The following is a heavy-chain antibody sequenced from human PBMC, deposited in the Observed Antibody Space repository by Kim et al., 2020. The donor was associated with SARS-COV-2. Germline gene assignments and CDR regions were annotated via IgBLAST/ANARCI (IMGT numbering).Heavy chain of an antibody. CDR2: MNPNSGNT. Sequence: ASVKVSCKASGYTFTSYDINWVRQATGQGLEWMGWMNPNSGNTGYAQKFQGRVTMTRNTSISTAYMELSSLRSEDTAVYYCARGYDILTGYGEIGFLRSPWGQGTLVTVSS. V-gene: IGHV1-8*01. CDR3: ARGYDILTGYGEIGFLRSP. D-gene: IGHD3-9*01. J-gene: IGHJ4*02. CDR1: GYTFTSYD.